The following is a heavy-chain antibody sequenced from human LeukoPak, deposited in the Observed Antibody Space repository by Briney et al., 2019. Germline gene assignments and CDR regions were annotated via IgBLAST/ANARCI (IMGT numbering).Heavy chain of an antibody. CDR1: GFTFSSYG. D-gene: IGHD1-1*01. Sequence: PGGSLRLSCAASGFTFSSYGMHWVRQAPGKGLEWVAVISYDGSNKYYADSVKGRFTISRDNSKNTLYLQMNSLRAEDTAVYYCAKDRVSRLQLSDDYWGQGTLVTVSS. V-gene: IGHV3-30*18. J-gene: IGHJ4*02. CDR2: ISYDGSNK. CDR3: AKDRVSRLQLSDDY.